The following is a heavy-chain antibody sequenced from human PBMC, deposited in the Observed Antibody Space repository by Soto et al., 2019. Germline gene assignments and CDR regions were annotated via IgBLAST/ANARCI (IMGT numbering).Heavy chain of an antibody. CDR2: IWYDGSNK. Sequence: QVQLVESGGGVVQPGRSLRLSCAASGFTGSSYGMHWVRQAPGKGLEWVAVIWYDGSNKYYADSVKGRFTISRDNSKNTLYLQMNSLRAEDTAVYYCARDHSKWSYLNYWGQGTLVTVSS. J-gene: IGHJ4*02. CDR3: ARDHSKWSYLNY. D-gene: IGHD4-4*01. V-gene: IGHV3-33*01. CDR1: GFTGSSYG.